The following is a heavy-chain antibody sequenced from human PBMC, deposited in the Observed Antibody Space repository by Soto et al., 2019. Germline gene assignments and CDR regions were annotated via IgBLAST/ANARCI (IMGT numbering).Heavy chain of an antibody. CDR2: IYYSGST. D-gene: IGHD3-3*01. CDR1: GGSISNYY. V-gene: IGHV4-59*01. Sequence: SETLSLTCTVSGGSISNYYWTWIRQPPGKGLEWIGYIYYSGSTKYNPSLKSRVIISVDTSKNLFSLKLSSVTAADTAVYYCARAVNDFWSGFSYYFDYWGQGALVTVSS. J-gene: IGHJ4*02. CDR3: ARAVNDFWSGFSYYFDY.